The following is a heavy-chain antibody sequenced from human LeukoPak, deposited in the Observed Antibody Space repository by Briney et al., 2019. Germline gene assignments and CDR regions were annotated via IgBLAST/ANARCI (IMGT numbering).Heavy chain of an antibody. CDR1: GYTFTGYY. J-gene: IGHJ4*02. CDR2: INPNSGGT. V-gene: IGHV1-2*02. CDR3: ASLPRRLGWGYFDY. Sequence: GASVKVSCKASGYTFTGYYMHWVRQAPGQGLEWMGWINPNSGGTNYAQKFQGGVTMTRDTSISTAYMELSSLRSEDTAVYYCASLPRRLGWGYFDYWGQGTLVTVSS. D-gene: IGHD1-26*01.